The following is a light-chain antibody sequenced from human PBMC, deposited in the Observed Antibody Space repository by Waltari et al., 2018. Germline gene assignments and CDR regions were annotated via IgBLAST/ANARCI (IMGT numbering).Light chain of an antibody. CDR3: QQYGSSPWT. CDR2: SAS. V-gene: IGKV3-20*01. Sequence: EIVLTQSPGTLSLSPGERATLSCRASRSVSSNYLAWYQQKPGHAPRLLIYSASSRATGIPDRFSGGGSGTDFTLTISRLEPEDFAVYYCQQYGSSPWTFGQGTKVEIK. J-gene: IGKJ1*01. CDR1: RSVSSNY.